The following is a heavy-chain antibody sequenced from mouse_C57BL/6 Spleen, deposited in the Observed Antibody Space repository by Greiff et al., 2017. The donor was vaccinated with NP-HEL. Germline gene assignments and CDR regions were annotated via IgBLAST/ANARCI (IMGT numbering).Heavy chain of an antibody. CDR1: GYTFTDYE. D-gene: IGHD1-1*01. J-gene: IGHJ4*01. CDR3: TRRLTTVVAPMDY. V-gene: IGHV1-15*01. Sequence: QVHVKQSGAELVRPGASVTLSCKASGYTFTDYEMHWVKQTPVHGLEWIGAIDPETGGTAYNQKFKGKAILTADKSSSTAYMELRSLTSEDSAVYYCTRRLTTVVAPMDYWGQGTSVTVSS. CDR2: IDPETGGT.